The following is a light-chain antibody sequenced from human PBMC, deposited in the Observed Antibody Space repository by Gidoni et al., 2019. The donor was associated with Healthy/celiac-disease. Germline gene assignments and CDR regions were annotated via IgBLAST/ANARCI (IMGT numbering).Light chain of an antibody. CDR1: QSVSCSY. CDR3: QQYGSSLYT. J-gene: IGKJ2*01. Sequence: MALTQSPGTLSLSAGDRATLSCRAIQSVSCSYLAWYQQKPGQAPRLLIYGASSRATGIPDRFSGSGSGTDFTLNISRLEPEDFAVYYCQQYGSSLYTFGQGTKLEIK. CDR2: GAS. V-gene: IGKV3-20*01.